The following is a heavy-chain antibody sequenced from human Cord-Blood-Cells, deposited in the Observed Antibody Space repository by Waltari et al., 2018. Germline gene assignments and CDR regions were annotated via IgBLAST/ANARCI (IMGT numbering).Heavy chain of an antibody. D-gene: IGHD3-10*01. CDR3: TTHRKITMVRGVIIDLDY. CDR2: NKSKTDGGTT. Sequence: EVQLVESGGGLVTPGGSLRLSCAASGFTFSNAWMSWVRQAPGTGLGWVGRNKSKTDGGTTDYAAPVKGRFTISRDDSKNTLYLQMNSLKTEDTAVYYCTTHRKITMVRGVIIDLDYWGQGTLVTVSS. J-gene: IGHJ4*02. CDR1: GFTFSNAW. V-gene: IGHV3-15*01.